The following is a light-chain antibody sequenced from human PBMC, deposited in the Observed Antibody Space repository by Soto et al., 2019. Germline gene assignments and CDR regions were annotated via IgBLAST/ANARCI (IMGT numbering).Light chain of an antibody. J-gene: IGKJ1*01. CDR2: GAS. CDR3: LQYNKWPPWT. V-gene: IGKV3-15*01. Sequence: VMTQFPATLSVSPGERVTLSCRASQSVGNSLAWYRQKPGQAPRLLVYGASTRATGIPDRISGSGSGTEFTLTITSLQSEDFAFYYCLQYNKWPPWTFGQGTKVEIK. CDR1: QSVGNS.